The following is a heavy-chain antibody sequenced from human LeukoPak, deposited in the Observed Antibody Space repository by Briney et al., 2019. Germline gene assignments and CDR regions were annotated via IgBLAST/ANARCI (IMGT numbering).Heavy chain of an antibody. CDR3: ARGSANYYDSSGYPGP. Sequence: ASVKVSCKASGYTFTGYYMHWVRQAPGQGLEWMGWINPNSGGTNYAQKFQGRVTITRDPSISTAYMELSRLRSDDTAVYYCARGSANYYDSSGYPGPWGQGPLVTVSS. D-gene: IGHD3-22*01. CDR2: INPNSGGT. J-gene: IGHJ5*02. CDR1: GYTFTGYY. V-gene: IGHV1-2*02.